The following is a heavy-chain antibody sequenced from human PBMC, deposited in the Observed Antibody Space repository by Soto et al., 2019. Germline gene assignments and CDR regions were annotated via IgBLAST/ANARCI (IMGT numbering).Heavy chain of an antibody. J-gene: IGHJ5*02. Sequence: PGESLKISCKGSGYSFTSYWIGWVRQMPGKGLEWMGIIYPGDSDTRYSPSFQGQVTISADKSISTAYLQWSSLKASDTAMYYCERRANSGWYGGWFEPWGQGTLVTVSS. CDR3: ERRANSGWYGGWFEP. D-gene: IGHD6-19*01. CDR2: IYPGDSDT. V-gene: IGHV5-51*01. CDR1: GYSFTSYW.